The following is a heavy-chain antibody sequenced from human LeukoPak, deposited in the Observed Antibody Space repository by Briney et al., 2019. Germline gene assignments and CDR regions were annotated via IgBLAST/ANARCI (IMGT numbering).Heavy chain of an antibody. D-gene: IGHD7-27*01. Sequence: GASLRLSCAASGFTFSSYAMSWVRQAPGKGLEWVSAISGSGGSTYYADSVKGRFTISRDNSKNTLYLQMNSLRAEDTAVYHCAKGLTNWGSRAYYFDYWGQGTLVTVSS. CDR1: GFTFSSYA. V-gene: IGHV3-23*01. J-gene: IGHJ4*02. CDR2: ISGSGGST. CDR3: AKGLTNWGSRAYYFDY.